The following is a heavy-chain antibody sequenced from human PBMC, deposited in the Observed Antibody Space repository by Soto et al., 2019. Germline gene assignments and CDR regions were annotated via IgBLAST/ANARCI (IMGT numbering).Heavy chain of an antibody. CDR1: GDSISDKTW. Sequence: SETLSLTCAVSGDSISDKTWWSWVRQPPGKGLEWIGQIYHSAGTTDYNPSLKSRVTISLDKSKDQVSLRLSSVTAADTALYFCVRNGYYNMEVWGQGTTVTVSS. D-gene: IGHD2-8*01. CDR2: IYHSAGTT. J-gene: IGHJ6*02. V-gene: IGHV4-4*02. CDR3: VRNGYYNMEV.